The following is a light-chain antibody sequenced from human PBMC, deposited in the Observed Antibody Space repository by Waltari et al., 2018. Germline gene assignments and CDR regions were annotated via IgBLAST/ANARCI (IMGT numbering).Light chain of an antibody. J-gene: IGKJ2*01. V-gene: IGKV1-5*03. CDR2: KTS. CDR3: QQYYSAPFN. Sequence: DIQMTQSPSTLSASVGDRVTISCRASQSVNGWLAWYQQIPGKAPKVLIYKTSRLQSGVPSRFSGSGSGTEFTLTISCLQAEDVAVYYCQQYYSAPFNFGQGTKLEIK. CDR1: QSVNGW.